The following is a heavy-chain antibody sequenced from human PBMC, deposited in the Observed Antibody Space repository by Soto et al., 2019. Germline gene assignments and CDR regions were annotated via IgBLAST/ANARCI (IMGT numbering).Heavy chain of an antibody. CDR3: TRDASRDSSARGWFDP. CDR2: ISSNSAYI. CDR1: GFTFRSFT. J-gene: IGHJ5*02. V-gene: IGHV3-21*01. D-gene: IGHD6-13*01. Sequence: LGGSLRLSCAASGFTFRSFTMNWVRQAPGKGLEWVSTISSNSAYIYYTDALRGRFTISRDNAKNSLHLQMNSLRAEDTAVYYCTRDASRDSSARGWFDPWGPGTLVTVSS.